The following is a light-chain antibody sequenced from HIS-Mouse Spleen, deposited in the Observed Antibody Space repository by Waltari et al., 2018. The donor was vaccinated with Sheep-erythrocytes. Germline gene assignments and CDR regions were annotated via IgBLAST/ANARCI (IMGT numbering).Light chain of an antibody. Sequence: QSALTQPASVSGSPGQSITISCTGTSSDVGGYNYVSWYQQHPGKAPKLMIYDVSNRPSGVSNRFSRSKSANTASLTISGLQAEDEADYYCSSYTSSSTWVFGGGTKLTVL. J-gene: IGLJ3*02. V-gene: IGLV2-14*03. CDR1: SSDVGGYNY. CDR3: SSYTSSSTWV. CDR2: DVS.